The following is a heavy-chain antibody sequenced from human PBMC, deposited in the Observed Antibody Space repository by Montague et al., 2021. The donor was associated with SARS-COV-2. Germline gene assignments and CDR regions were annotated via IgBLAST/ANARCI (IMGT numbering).Heavy chain of an antibody. CDR1: GFTFSSYA. CDR3: AKGRVAVPRFHWVTMDV. CDR2: MSDRGGSI. D-gene: IGHD6-19*01. V-gene: IGHV3-23*01. Sequence: SLRLSCAASGFTFSSYAMTWVRQAPGKGLEWVSAMSDRGGSIYYADSVKGRFTISRDNSKNTLYLQMNSLRAEDTAVYFCAKGRVAVPRFHWVTMDVWGQGTTVTVSS. J-gene: IGHJ6*02.